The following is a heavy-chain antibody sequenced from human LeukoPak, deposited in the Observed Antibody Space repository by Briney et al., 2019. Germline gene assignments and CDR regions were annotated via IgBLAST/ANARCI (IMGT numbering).Heavy chain of an antibody. CDR2: ITPVIETA. V-gene: IGHV1-69*08. Sequence: ASVKVSCTTSGGTFLSHTFSWVRQAPGKGLEWMGKITPVIETANYAQTFQGRVSIYADKSTTTVYMDLSGLRPDDTAVYYCARVNLRGSNYNWFDPWGQGTRVTVSS. CDR1: GGTFLSHT. CDR3: ARVNLRGSNYNWFDP. D-gene: IGHD3-10*01. J-gene: IGHJ5*02.